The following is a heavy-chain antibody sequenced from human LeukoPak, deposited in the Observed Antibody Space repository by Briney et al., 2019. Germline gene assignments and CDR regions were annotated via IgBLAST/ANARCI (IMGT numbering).Heavy chain of an antibody. J-gene: IGHJ4*02. Sequence: SQTLSLTCVVSGDSINAAGFSWSWIRQPPGKGLEWIGFIFQSGSSSYNPSLQSRVTISVDTSKNQFSLKLSSVTAADTAVYYCAVYGSGSRDYWGQGTLVTVSS. CDR1: GDSINAAGFS. D-gene: IGHD3-10*01. V-gene: IGHV4-30-2*05. CDR2: IFQSGSS. CDR3: AVYGSGSRDY.